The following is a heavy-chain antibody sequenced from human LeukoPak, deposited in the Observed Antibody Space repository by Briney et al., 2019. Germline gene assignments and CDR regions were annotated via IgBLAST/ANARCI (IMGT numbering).Heavy chain of an antibody. CDR2: IIPIFGTA. CDR3: ARGLGDCSSTSCSKTDYFDY. CDR1: GGTFSSYA. Sequence: SVKVSCKASGGTFSSYAISWVRQAPGQGLEWMGGIIPIFGTANYAQKFQGRVTITADESTSTAYMELSSLRSEDTAVYHCARGLGDCSSTSCSKTDYFDYWGQGTLVTVSS. D-gene: IGHD2-2*01. J-gene: IGHJ4*02. V-gene: IGHV1-69*13.